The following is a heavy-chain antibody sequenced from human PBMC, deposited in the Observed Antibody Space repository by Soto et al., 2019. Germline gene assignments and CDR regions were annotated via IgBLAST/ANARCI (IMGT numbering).Heavy chain of an antibody. CDR3: ARRTPPGYYYDSSAAGDAFDI. Sequence: GESLKISCKGSGYSFTSYWISWVRQMPGKGLEWMGRIDPSDSYTNYSPSFQGHVTISADKSISTAYLQWSSLKVSDTAMYYCARRTPPGYYYDSSAAGDAFDIWGQGTMVTVSS. V-gene: IGHV5-10-1*01. D-gene: IGHD3-22*01. CDR1: GYSFTSYW. J-gene: IGHJ3*02. CDR2: IDPSDSYT.